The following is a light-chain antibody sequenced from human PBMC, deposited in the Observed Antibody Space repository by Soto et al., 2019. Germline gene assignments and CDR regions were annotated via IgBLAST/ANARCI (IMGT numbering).Light chain of an antibody. J-gene: IGLJ2*01. Sequence: QSVLTQPPSASASLGASVTLTCTLSSGYSNYKVDWYQQRPGKGPRFVMRVGTGGIVGSKGDGIPDRFSVLGSGLNRYLTIKNIQEEDESDYHCGADHGSGSSWGVVFGGGTKVTVL. V-gene: IGLV9-49*01. CDR2: VGTGGIVG. CDR3: GADHGSGSSWGVV. CDR1: SGYSNYK.